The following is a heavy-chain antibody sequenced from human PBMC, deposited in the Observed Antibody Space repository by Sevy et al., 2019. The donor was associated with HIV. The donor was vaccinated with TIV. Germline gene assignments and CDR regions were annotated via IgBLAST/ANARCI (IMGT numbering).Heavy chain of an antibody. J-gene: IGHJ4*02. V-gene: IGHV3-9*01. Sequence: GGSLRLSCAASGFTFDDYAMHWVRQAPGKGLEWVSGFSWNSGSIGYADSVKGRFTISRDNAKNSLYLQMNSLRAEDTALYYCAKDNIAAAGNGVFDYWGQGTLVTVSS. CDR2: FSWNSGSI. D-gene: IGHD6-13*01. CDR1: GFTFDDYA. CDR3: AKDNIAAAGNGVFDY.